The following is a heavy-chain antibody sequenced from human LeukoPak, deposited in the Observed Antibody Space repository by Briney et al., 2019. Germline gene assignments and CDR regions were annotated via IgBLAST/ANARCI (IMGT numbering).Heavy chain of an antibody. CDR2: IKQDGSEK. Sequence: GGSLRLSCAASGFTFSNYWMNWVRQAPGKGLEWVANIKQDGSEKYYVDSVKGRFTISRDNAKNSLYLQMNSLRAEDTAVYYCARDRRSSWSQNDYWGQGTLVTVSS. CDR3: ARDRRSSWSQNDY. CDR1: GFTFSNYW. J-gene: IGHJ4*02. V-gene: IGHV3-7*01. D-gene: IGHD6-13*01.